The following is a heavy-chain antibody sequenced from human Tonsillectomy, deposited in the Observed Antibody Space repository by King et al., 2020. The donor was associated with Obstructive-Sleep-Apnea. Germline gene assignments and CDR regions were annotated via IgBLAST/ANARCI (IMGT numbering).Heavy chain of an antibody. Sequence: QLVQSGGGLVKPGGSLRLSCAAYGFTFSSYSMNWVRQAPGKGLEWVSSISSSSSYIYYADSVKGRFTISRDNAKNSLYLQMNSLRAEDTAVYYCARIGGGVDYYYYYGMDVWGQGTTVTVSS. CDR3: ARIGGGVDYYYYYGMDV. CDR1: GFTFSSYS. CDR2: ISSSSSYI. D-gene: IGHD3-16*01. J-gene: IGHJ6*02. V-gene: IGHV3-21*01.